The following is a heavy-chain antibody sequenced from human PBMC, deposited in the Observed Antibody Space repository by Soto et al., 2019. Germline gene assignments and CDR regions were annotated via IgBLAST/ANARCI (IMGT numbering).Heavy chain of an antibody. J-gene: IGHJ6*02. CDR3: ARGYNWNYILHYYGMDV. CDR1: GGTFSSYA. CDR2: IIPIFGTA. D-gene: IGHD1-7*01. Sequence: SVKVSCKASGGTFSSYAISWVRQAPGQGLEWMGGIIPIFGTANYAQKFQGRVTITADESTSTAYMELSSLRSEDTAVYYCARGYNWNYILHYYGMDVWGQGTTVTVSS. V-gene: IGHV1-69*13.